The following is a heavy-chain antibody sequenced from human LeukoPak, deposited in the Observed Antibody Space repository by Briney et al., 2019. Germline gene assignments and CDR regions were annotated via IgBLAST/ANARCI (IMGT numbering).Heavy chain of an antibody. V-gene: IGHV4-59*01. J-gene: IGHJ4*02. CDR2: IYYSGST. Sequence: PSETLSLTCTVSGGSMSNYYWSWIRQPPGKGLEWIGYIYYSGSTNYNPSLKSRVTISEDTSKNQFSLKLSSVTAAATAVYYCASHRGYSYVFDYWGQGTLVTVSS. CDR1: GGSMSNYY. D-gene: IGHD5-18*01. CDR3: ASHRGYSYVFDY.